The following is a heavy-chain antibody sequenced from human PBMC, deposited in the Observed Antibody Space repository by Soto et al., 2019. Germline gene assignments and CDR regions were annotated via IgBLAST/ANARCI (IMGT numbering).Heavy chain of an antibody. D-gene: IGHD3-10*01. CDR1: GGSMSDFF. Sequence: SETLSLTCSVSGGSMSDFFWSWIRQSPERGLEWIGYVYYLGSTDYNPSLKSRVTISVDTSKRQFSLRLSSVTAADAAIYYCARDGYDGSGSPYPAYWGPGTQVTVSS. CDR3: ARDGYDGSGSPYPAY. J-gene: IGHJ4*02. V-gene: IGHV4-59*01. CDR2: VYYLGST.